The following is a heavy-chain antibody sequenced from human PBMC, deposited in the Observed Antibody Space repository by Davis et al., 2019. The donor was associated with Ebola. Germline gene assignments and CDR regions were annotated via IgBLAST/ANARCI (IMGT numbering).Heavy chain of an antibody. D-gene: IGHD3-22*01. CDR2: IYYSGST. CDR3: AARGVVAQRLGFDP. CDR1: GGSISSGDYY. V-gene: IGHV4-30-4*08. Sequence: PSETLSLTCTVSGGSISSGDYYWSWIRQPPGKGLEWIGYIYYSGSTYYNPSLKSRVTISVDTSKNQFSLKLSSVTAADTAVYYCAARGVVAQRLGFDPWGQGTLVTVSS. J-gene: IGHJ5*02.